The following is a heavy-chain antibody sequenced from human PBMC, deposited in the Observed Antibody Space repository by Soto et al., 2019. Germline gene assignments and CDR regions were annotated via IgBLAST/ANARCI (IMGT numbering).Heavy chain of an antibody. V-gene: IGHV1-69*02. CDR2: VIPNLGVT. Sequence: QVQLVQSGAEVKKPGSSVKVSCKASGGTLSSYTFSWVRQAPGQGLEWMGRVIPNLGVTNYAQKFQGRVTIIVDTSTSTTYMELNSLRYEDTAVYYCARDKGYCSDTICPYFDYWGQGTLVTVSS. CDR1: GGTLSSYT. CDR3: ARDKGYCSDTICPYFDY. J-gene: IGHJ4*02. D-gene: IGHD2-15*01.